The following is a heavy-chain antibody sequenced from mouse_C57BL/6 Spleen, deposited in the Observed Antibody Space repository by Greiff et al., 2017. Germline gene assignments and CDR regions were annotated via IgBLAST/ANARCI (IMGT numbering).Heavy chain of an antibody. CDR2: IYPGSGCT. V-gene: IGHV1-55*01. Sequence: VQLQQPGAELVKPGASVKMSCKASGYTFTSYWITWVKQRPGQGLEWIGDIYPGSGCTNYNEKFKSKATLTVDTSSSTAYMQLSSLTSEDAAVYDGARKHYYGSSYGYFDYWGQGTTLTVSS. J-gene: IGHJ2*01. CDR3: ARKHYYGSSYGYFDY. D-gene: IGHD1-1*01. CDR1: GYTFTSYW.